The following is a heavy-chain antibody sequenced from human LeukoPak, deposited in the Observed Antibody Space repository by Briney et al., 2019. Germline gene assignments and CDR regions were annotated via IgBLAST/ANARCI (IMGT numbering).Heavy chain of an antibody. V-gene: IGHV3-20*01. Sequence: PGGSVSLSCAVSGFPFDDYGMSWVRQATGKGLEWVSGFNWNGGSTGYADSVKGRFNISRDNAKDSLYLQMNSLRAGDTALYHCARHSGSYYGDYYYYGMDVWGQGTTVTVSS. CDR3: ARHSGSYYGDYYYYGMDV. D-gene: IGHD1-26*01. CDR1: GFPFDDYG. CDR2: FNWNGGST. J-gene: IGHJ6*01.